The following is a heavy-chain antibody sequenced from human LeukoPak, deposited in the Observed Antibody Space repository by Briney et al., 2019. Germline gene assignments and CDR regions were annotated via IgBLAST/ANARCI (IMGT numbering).Heavy chain of an antibody. V-gene: IGHV1-69*04. Sequence: SVKVSCKASGGTFSSYAISWVRQAPGQGLEWMGRIIPILGIANYAQKFQGRVTNTADKSTSTAYMELSSLRSEDTAVYYCASIAAAGTTPDYWGQGTLVTVSS. D-gene: IGHD6-13*01. J-gene: IGHJ4*02. CDR2: IIPILGIA. CDR1: GGTFSSYA. CDR3: ASIAAAGTTPDY.